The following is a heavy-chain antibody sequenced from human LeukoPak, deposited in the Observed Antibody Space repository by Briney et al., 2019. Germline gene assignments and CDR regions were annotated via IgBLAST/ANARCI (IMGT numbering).Heavy chain of an antibody. CDR2: IYYSGST. V-gene: IGHV4-59*01. CDR3: ARVNYIPYAFDI. CDR1: GGSISSYY. D-gene: IGHD4-4*01. Sequence: SETLSLTCTASGGSISSYYWSWIRQPPGKGLEWIGYIYYSGSTNYNPSLKSRVTISVDTSKNQFSLKLSSVTAADTAVYYCARVNYIPYAFDIWGQGTMVTVSS. J-gene: IGHJ3*02.